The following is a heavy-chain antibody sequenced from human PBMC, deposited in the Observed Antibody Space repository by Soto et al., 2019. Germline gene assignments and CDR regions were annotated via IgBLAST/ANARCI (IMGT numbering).Heavy chain of an antibody. V-gene: IGHV2-5*01. CDR1: GFSLSTSGVG. CDR2: LYWNDEK. J-gene: IGHJ4*02. CDR3: AHLIHPYYYDSSGSYYFDY. D-gene: IGHD3-22*01. Sequence: QITLKESGPTLVKPTQTLTLTCTVSGFSLSTSGVGVGWIRQPPGKALEGLALLYWNDEKRYSPSLTSRPTITKDTAKNQVVLTMTIMDPVDTATYYCAHLIHPYYYDSSGSYYFDYWGQGTLVTVSS.